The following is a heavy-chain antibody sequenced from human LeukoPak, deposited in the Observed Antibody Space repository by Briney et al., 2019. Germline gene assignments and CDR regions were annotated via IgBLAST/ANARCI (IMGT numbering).Heavy chain of an antibody. CDR1: GFTFDDYA. CDR3: ASGTYYDFSFDP. Sequence: GRSLRLSCAASGFTFDDYAMHWVRQAPGKGLEWVSGISWNSGSIGYADSVKGRFTISRDNAKNSLYLQMNSLRAEDTAVYYCASGTYYDFSFDPWGQGTLVTVSS. J-gene: IGHJ5*02. V-gene: IGHV3-9*01. D-gene: IGHD3-3*01. CDR2: ISWNSGSI.